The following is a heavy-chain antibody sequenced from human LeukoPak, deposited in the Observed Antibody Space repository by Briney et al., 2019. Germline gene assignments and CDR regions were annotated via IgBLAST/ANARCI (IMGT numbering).Heavy chain of an antibody. V-gene: IGHV3-23*01. D-gene: IGHD3-16*01. J-gene: IGHJ1*01. CDR1: GFSFSSHG. CDR3: AKDDDWGRYKH. Sequence: GGSLRLSCAGSGFSFSSHGMNWVRQAPGKGLEWVSGISPSGDITYYTDSVGGRFTISRDNFKNTLSLQVNSLRAEDTAMYYCAKDDDWGRYKHWGQGTLVTVSS. CDR2: ISPSGDIT.